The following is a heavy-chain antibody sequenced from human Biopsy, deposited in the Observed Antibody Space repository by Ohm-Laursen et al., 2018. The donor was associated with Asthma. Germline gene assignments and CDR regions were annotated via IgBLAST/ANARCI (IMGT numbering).Heavy chain of an antibody. CDR1: GFSLRTPGVG. Sequence: TQTLTLTCSFSGFSLRTPGVGVGWIRQSPGKALEWLALIYLDDYNLFRPSLKRRLTITKDPSKNQVVLTMTKMGPVDSGTYYCALSQDSGFDDHSPSWFDPWGQGTLVTVSS. CDR2: IYLDDYN. J-gene: IGHJ5*02. V-gene: IGHV2-5*02. D-gene: IGHD3-9*01. CDR3: ALSQDSGFDDHSPSWFDP.